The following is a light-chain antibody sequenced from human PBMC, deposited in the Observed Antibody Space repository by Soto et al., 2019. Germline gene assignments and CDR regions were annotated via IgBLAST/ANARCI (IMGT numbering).Light chain of an antibody. CDR3: QQRSNLLT. Sequence: EFVLTQSPATLPLSPGQRATLSCRASHSVGSYLAWYQQRPGQAPRLLIYDASNRATGIPARFSGSGSGTDFTLTISSLEPEDFAVYYCQQRSNLLTFGGGTKVEIK. V-gene: IGKV3-11*01. CDR1: HSVGSY. CDR2: DAS. J-gene: IGKJ4*01.